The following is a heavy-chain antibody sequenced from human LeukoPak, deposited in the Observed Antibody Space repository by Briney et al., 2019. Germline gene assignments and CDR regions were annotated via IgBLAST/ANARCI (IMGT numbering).Heavy chain of an antibody. CDR1: GYTFTGYY. V-gene: IGHV1-2*02. D-gene: IGHD2-2*01. CDR2: INPNSGGT. CDR3: ARVSRYCSSTSCYQPYFDY. J-gene: IGHJ4*02. Sequence: ASVKVSCKASGYTFTGYYMHWVRQAPGQGLEWMVWINPNSGGTNYAQKFQGRVTMTRDTSISTAYMELSRLRSDDTAVYYCARVSRYCSSTSCYQPYFDYWGQGTLVTVSS.